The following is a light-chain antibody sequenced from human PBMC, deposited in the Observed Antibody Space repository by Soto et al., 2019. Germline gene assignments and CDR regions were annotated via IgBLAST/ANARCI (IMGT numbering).Light chain of an antibody. CDR3: GTWDSSLSAGV. CDR2: DNN. Sequence: QSVLTQPPSVSAAPGQRVTLSCSGSSSNIGNNYVSWYQQLPATAPKLLIYDNNKRPSGIPDRFSGSKSGTSATLGITGLQTGEEADYYCGTWDSSLSAGVFGGGTKLTVL. CDR1: SSNIGNNY. J-gene: IGLJ2*01. V-gene: IGLV1-51*01.